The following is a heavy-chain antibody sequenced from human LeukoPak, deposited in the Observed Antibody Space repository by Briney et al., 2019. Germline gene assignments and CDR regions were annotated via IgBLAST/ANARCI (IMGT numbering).Heavy chain of an antibody. D-gene: IGHD3-10*01. V-gene: IGHV3-23*01. CDR2: ISGSGGST. CDR1: GFTFSSYA. Sequence: GGSLRLSCAASGFTFSSYAMSWVRQAPGKGLEWVSAISGSGGSTYHADSVKGRFTISRDNSKNTLYLQMNSLRAEDTAVYYCARRITMVRGVIHDAFDIWGQGTMVTVSS. CDR3: ARRITMVRGVIHDAFDI. J-gene: IGHJ3*02.